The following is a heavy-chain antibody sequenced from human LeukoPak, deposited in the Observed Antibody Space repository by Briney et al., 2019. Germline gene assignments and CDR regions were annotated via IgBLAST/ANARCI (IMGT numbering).Heavy chain of an antibody. CDR1: GYTLTELS. J-gene: IGHJ4*02. CDR3: ARDSSGFQRVFDY. V-gene: IGHV1-24*01. D-gene: IGHD6-19*01. Sequence: GASVKVSCKVSGYTLTELSMHWVRQAPGKGLEWMGGFDPEDGETIYAQKLQGRVTMTTDTSTSTAYMELRSLRSDDTAVYYCARDSSGFQRVFDYWGQGTLVTVSS. CDR2: FDPEDGET.